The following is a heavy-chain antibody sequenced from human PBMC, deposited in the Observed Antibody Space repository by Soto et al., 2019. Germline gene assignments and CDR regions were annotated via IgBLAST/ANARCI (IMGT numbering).Heavy chain of an antibody. CDR3: AREGVGATPEVFDY. J-gene: IGHJ4*02. Sequence: GGSLRLSCAASGFTFSDHYMDWVRQAPGKGLEWVGRTRNKANSYTTEYAASVKGRFTISRDDSKNSLYLQMNSLKTEDTAVYYCAREGVGATPEVFDYWGQGTLVTVSS. V-gene: IGHV3-72*01. CDR2: TRNKANSYTT. D-gene: IGHD1-26*01. CDR1: GFTFSDHY.